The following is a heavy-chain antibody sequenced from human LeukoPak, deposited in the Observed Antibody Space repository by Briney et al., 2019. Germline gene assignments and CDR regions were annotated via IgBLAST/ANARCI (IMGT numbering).Heavy chain of an antibody. CDR1: GGSISSYY. D-gene: IGHD6-19*01. V-gene: IGHV4-4*07. CDR3: ARDRIAVAGDYFDY. CDR2: IYTSGST. J-gene: IGHJ4*02. Sequence: PSETLPLTCTVSGGSISSYYWSWIRQPAGKGLEWIGRIYTSGSTNYNPSLKSRVTMSVDTSKNQFSLELSSVTAADTAVYYCARDRIAVAGDYFDYWGQGTLVTVSS.